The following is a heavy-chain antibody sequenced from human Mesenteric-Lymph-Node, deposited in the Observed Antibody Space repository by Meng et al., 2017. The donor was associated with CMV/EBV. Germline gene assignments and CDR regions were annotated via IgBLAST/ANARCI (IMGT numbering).Heavy chain of an antibody. V-gene: IGHV4-39*07. CDR1: GGSISSSSYY. CDR2: IYYSGST. CDR3: ARDWGYNAMDV. Sequence: SETLSLTCTVSGGSISSSSYYWGWIRQPPGKGLEWIGSIYYSGSTYYNPSLKSRVTISVDTSKNQFSLKLSSVTAADTAVYYCARDWGYNAMDVWGQGTTVTAP. D-gene: IGHD3-16*01. J-gene: IGHJ6*02.